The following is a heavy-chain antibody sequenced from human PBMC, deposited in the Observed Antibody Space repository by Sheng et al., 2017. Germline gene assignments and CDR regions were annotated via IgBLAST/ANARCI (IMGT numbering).Heavy chain of an antibody. CDR1: GGSFSGYY. D-gene: IGHD6-13*01. V-gene: IGHV4-34*01. CDR3: ARALSSSWDY. J-gene: IGHJ4*02. Sequence: QVQLQQWGAGLLKPSETLSLTCAVYGGSFSGYYWSWIRQPPGKGLEWIGEINHSGSTNYNPSLKSRVTISVDTSKNQFSLKLSSVTAADTAVYYCARALSSSWDYWGQGTLVTVSS. CDR2: INHSGST.